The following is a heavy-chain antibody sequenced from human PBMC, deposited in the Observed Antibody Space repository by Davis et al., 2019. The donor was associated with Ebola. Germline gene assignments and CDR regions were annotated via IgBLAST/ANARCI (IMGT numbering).Heavy chain of an antibody. CDR3: AKDTSNIWFDM. Sequence: PGGSLRLSCAASGFSFSSYWMHWVRQVPGKGLVWVSRIKTDGSLTGYGDSVQGRFIISRDNAKNTVYLQMNDLRVEDTAIYYCAKDTSNIWFDMWGQGTMVTVSS. D-gene: IGHD2-2*01. CDR2: IKTDGSLT. J-gene: IGHJ3*02. V-gene: IGHV3-74*01. CDR1: GFSFSSYW.